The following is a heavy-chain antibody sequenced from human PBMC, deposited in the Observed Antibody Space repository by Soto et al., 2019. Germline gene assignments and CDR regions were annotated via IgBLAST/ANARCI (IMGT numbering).Heavy chain of an antibody. D-gene: IGHD6-13*01. J-gene: IGHJ4*02. CDR3: ARRIGYSSSWYFDY. CDR2: ISSSSSTI. CDR1: GFTFSSYS. V-gene: IGHV3-48*01. Sequence: GGSLRLSCAASGFTFSSYSMNWVRQAPGKGLEWVSYISSSSSTIYYADSVKGRFTISRDNAKNSLYLQMNSLRAEDTAVYYCARRIGYSSSWYFDYWGQGTLVTVSS.